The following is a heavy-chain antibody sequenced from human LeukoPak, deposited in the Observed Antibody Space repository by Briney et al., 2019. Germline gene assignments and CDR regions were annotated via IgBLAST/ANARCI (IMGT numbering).Heavy chain of an antibody. CDR1: GGSIISSNW. CDR2: IYHSGST. Sequence: SGTLSLTCAVSGGSIISSNWWSWVRQPPGKGLEWIGEIYHSGSTNYNPSLKSRVTISVDKSKNQFSLKLSSVTAADTAVYYCARVSRDDSSGLRYYFDYWGQGTLVTVSS. J-gene: IGHJ4*02. CDR3: ARVSRDDSSGLRYYFDY. V-gene: IGHV4-4*02. D-gene: IGHD3-22*01.